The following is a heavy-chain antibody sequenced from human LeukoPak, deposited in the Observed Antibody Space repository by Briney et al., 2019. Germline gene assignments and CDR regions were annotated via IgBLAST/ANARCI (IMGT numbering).Heavy chain of an antibody. D-gene: IGHD3-10*01. V-gene: IGHV1-8*03. Sequence: ASVKVSCKASGYTFTSYDINWVRQATGQGLEWMGWMNPNSGNTGYAQKFQGRVTITRNTSISTAYMELRSLRSDDTAVYYCARQYYYGSGSYYNADYYYYMDVWGKGTTVTISS. CDR2: MNPNSGNT. CDR3: ARQYYYGSGSYYNADYYYYMDV. CDR1: GYTFTSYD. J-gene: IGHJ6*03.